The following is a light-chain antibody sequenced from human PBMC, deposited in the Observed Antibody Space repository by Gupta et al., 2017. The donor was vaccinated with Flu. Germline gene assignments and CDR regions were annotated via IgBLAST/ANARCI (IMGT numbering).Light chain of an antibody. V-gene: IGKV3-20*01. CDR2: GAS. CDR3: QQYGSSFIFT. J-gene: IGKJ3*01. Sequence: VLTQSPGTLSLSPGERAILSCRASQSVSSDYLAWYQQKPGQAPRLLIYGASSRASGIADRLSGSGSGTDFTLTISRLEPEDSAVYYCQQYGSSFIFTFGPGTKVEIK. CDR1: QSVSSDY.